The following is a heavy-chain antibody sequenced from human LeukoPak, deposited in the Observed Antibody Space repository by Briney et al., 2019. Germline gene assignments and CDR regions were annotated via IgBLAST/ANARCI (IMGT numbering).Heavy chain of an antibody. Sequence: SETLSLTCTVSGGSISSYYWSWIRQPPGKGLEWIWDIYYSGSTNYNPSLKSRVIISVDTSNNQFSLKLSSVTAADTAVYYCARGFSVISSSLTGYYYGMDVWGQGTTVTVSS. CDR2: IYYSGST. V-gene: IGHV4-59*01. CDR1: GGSISSYY. CDR3: ARGFSVISSSLTGYYYGMDV. D-gene: IGHD6-6*01. J-gene: IGHJ6*02.